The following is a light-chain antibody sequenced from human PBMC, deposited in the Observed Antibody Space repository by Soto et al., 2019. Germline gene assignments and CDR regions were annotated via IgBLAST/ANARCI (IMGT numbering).Light chain of an antibody. CDR1: SSVVDNYNF. Sequence: QSALTQPASVSGSPGQSITISCTATSSVVDNYNFVSWYQHPPGKAPKLMIYEVTRRPSGVSSRFSGSKSGNTASLPISGLQAEDEADYYCSSYSSSGTQVFGTGTKITVL. CDR2: EVT. V-gene: IGLV2-14*01. CDR3: SSYSSSGTQV. J-gene: IGLJ1*01.